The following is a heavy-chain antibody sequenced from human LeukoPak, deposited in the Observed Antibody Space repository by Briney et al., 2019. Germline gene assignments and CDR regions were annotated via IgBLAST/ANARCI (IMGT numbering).Heavy chain of an antibody. CDR1: GFTFDDYG. Sequence: PGGSLRLSCAASGFTFDDYGMSWVRQAPGKGLEWVSGINWNGGSTGYADSVKGRFAISRDNAKNSLYLQMNSLRAEDTALYYCARVSRYDSSGYPRAPFDYWGQGTLVTVSS. CDR3: ARVSRYDSSGYPRAPFDY. CDR2: INWNGGST. J-gene: IGHJ4*02. V-gene: IGHV3-20*04. D-gene: IGHD3-22*01.